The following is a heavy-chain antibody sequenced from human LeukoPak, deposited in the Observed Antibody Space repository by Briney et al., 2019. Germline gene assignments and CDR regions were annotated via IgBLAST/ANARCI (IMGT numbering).Heavy chain of an antibody. D-gene: IGHD3-10*01. Sequence: GGSRRLSCAASGFTFSSYWMSWVRQAPGKGLEWVANIKQDGSEKYYVDSVKGRFTISRDNAKNSLYLQMNSLRAEDTAVYYCARDLEYYGSGVYFDYWGQGTLVPVSS. V-gene: IGHV3-7*01. CDR3: ARDLEYYGSGVYFDY. CDR2: IKQDGSEK. CDR1: GFTFSSYW. J-gene: IGHJ4*02.